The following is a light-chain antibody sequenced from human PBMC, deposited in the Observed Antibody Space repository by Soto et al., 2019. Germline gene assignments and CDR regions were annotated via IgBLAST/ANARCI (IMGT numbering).Light chain of an antibody. CDR3: QQSYRTPPT. CDR1: QSISSY. J-gene: IGKJ1*01. V-gene: IGKV1-39*01. Sequence: DIQMTQSPSSLSASVGDRVTITCRASQSISSYVNWYQQKPGKAPKLLIYAASSLQSGVPSRFYGSGSGTYFTLHSSSLQPEDFATYYCQQSYRTPPTFGQGTKVEIK. CDR2: AAS.